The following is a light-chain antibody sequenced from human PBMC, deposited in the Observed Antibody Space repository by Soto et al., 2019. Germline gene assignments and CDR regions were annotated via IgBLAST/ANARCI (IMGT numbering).Light chain of an antibody. CDR1: QSISSW. V-gene: IGKV1-5*03. Sequence: QLTQSQSSMSAYVGDRVTINCRASQSISSWLAWYQQKPGKAPKLLIYKASILESGVPSKFSGSGPGTEFPLTIRSLQPDDVATYYCQQYDPFAQGTKLDIK. CDR3: QQYDP. CDR2: KAS. J-gene: IGKJ1*01.